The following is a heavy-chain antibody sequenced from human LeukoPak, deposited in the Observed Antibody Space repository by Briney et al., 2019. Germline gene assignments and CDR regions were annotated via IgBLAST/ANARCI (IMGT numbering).Heavy chain of an antibody. CDR1: GGSISSGDYY. CDR2: IYYSGST. Sequence: SQTLSLTCTVSGGSISSGDYYWSWIRQPPGKGLEWIGYIYYSGSTYYNPSLKSRVTISVGTSKNQFSLKLSSVTAADTAVYYCARVAVDTAMVPGSFDYWGQGTLVTVSS. J-gene: IGHJ4*02. CDR3: ARVAVDTAMVPGSFDY. D-gene: IGHD5-18*01. V-gene: IGHV4-30-4*01.